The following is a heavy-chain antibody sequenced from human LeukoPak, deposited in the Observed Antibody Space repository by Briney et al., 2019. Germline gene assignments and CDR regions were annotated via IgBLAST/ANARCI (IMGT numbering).Heavy chain of an antibody. D-gene: IGHD6-13*01. CDR2: INTNSGGT. V-gene: IGHV1-2*02. Sequence: ASVKVSFKTSGYTFTAYYVHWVRQAPGQGLEWMGYINTNSGGTKYAQKFRGRVTMSRDTSITTGYMELSRLRSDDTAVYYCARIEGSASSRYDWGQGTLVTVSS. CDR1: GYTFTAYY. CDR3: ARIEGSASSRYD. J-gene: IGHJ4*02.